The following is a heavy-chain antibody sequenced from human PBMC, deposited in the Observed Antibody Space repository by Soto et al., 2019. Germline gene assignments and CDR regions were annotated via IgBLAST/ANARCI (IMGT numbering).Heavy chain of an antibody. V-gene: IGHV3-33*01. CDR1: GFTFSSYG. CDR2: IWYDGSNK. Sequence: GGSLRLSCAASGFTFSSYGMHWVRQAPGKGLEWVAVIWYDGSNKYYADSVKGRFTISRDNSKNTLYLQMNSLRAEDTAVYYCAREVGLWFGELSGYYYGMDVWGQGTTVTVSS. D-gene: IGHD3-10*01. CDR3: AREVGLWFGELSGYYYGMDV. J-gene: IGHJ6*02.